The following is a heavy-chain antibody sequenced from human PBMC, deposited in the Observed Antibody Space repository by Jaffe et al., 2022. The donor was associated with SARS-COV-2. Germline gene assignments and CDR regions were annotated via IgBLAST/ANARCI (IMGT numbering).Heavy chain of an antibody. CDR2: IKQDGSEK. Sequence: EVQLVESGGGLVQPGGSLRLSCAASGFTFSSYWMSWVRQAPGKGLEWVANIKQDGSEKYYVDSVKGRFTISRDNAKNSLYLQMNSLRAEDTAVYYCARSTMTFGNWFDPWGQGTLVTVSS. CDR3: ARSTMTFGNWFDP. J-gene: IGHJ5*02. CDR1: GFTFSSYW. D-gene: IGHD3-22*01. V-gene: IGHV3-7*01.